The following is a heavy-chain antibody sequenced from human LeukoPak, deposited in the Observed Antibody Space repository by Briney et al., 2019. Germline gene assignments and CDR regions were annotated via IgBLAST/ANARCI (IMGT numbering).Heavy chain of an antibody. V-gene: IGHV3-21*06. Sequence: GGSLRLSCATSGFTLSSYSMNWVLQAAGKGLEWVSSISSGSTYMYYADSVKGRFTISRDNAQNLVYLQMNSLRAEDTAVYYCGRIGGRSKAAKGDAFDIWGQGTMVTVSS. D-gene: IGHD6-6*01. CDR2: ISSGSTYM. CDR3: GRIGGRSKAAKGDAFDI. J-gene: IGHJ3*02. CDR1: GFTLSSYS.